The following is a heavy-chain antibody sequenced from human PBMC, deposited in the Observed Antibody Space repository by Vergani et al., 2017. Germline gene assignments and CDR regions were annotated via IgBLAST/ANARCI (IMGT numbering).Heavy chain of an antibody. CDR2: INPNSGGT. V-gene: IGHV1-2*02. CDR1: GYTFTGYY. CDR3: ARVGAMAAAGDAFDI. Sequence: QVQLVQSGAEVKKPGASVKVSCKASGYTFTGYYMHWVRQAPGQGLEWMGWINPNSGGTNYAQKFQGRVTMTRDTSISTAYMELSRLRSDDTAVYYCARVGAMAAAGDAFDIWGQGTMVTVSS. J-gene: IGHJ3*02. D-gene: IGHD6-13*01.